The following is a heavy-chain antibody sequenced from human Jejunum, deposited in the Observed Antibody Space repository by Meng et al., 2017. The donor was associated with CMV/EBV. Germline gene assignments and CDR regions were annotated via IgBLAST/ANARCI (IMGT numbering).Heavy chain of an antibody. V-gene: IGHV3-7*01. D-gene: IGHD1-26*01. Sequence: SGFSFSNYGMSWVRQAPGKGLEWVANIKQAGSETNYVDSVKGRFTISRDDAKNSLYLQMDSLRGEDTAVYYCAREGVVGATDFDYWGQGTLVTVSS. CDR3: AREGVVGATDFDY. CDR2: IKQAGSET. CDR1: GFSFSNYG. J-gene: IGHJ4*02.